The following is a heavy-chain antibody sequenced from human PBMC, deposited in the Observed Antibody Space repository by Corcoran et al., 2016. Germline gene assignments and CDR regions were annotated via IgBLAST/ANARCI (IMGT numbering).Heavy chain of an antibody. CDR3: AGVCWGDSRNRYSVDN. CDR2: IFHTGST. D-gene: IGHD6-13*01. J-gene: IGHJ4*02. Sequence: QVQLQESGPGLVKPSGTLSLTCAVSGGSITSDNWWIWVRQPPGKGLEWIGEIFHTGSTTYNPSLRSRVTISVDKSKNQLSLMLSSVTAADTAMYYCAGVCWGDSRNRYSVDNWGQGTPVTVSS. CDR1: GGSITSDNW. V-gene: IGHV4-4*02.